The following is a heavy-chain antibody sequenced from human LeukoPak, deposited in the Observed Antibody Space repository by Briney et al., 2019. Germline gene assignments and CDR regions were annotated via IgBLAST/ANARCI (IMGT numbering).Heavy chain of an antibody. CDR3: ARRSIAVAGIGG. Sequence: SETLSHTCAVYGGSFSGYYWSWIRQPPGKGLEWIGEINHGGSTNYNPSLKRRVTISVDTSKNQFSLKLSSVTAADTAVYYCARRSIAVAGIGGWGQGTLVTVSS. CDR1: GGSFSGYY. D-gene: IGHD6-19*01. CDR2: INHGGST. J-gene: IGHJ4*02. V-gene: IGHV4-34*01.